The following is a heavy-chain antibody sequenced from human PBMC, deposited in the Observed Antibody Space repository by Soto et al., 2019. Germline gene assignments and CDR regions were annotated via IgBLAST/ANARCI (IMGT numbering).Heavy chain of an antibody. J-gene: IGHJ4*02. Sequence: GSLRLSCAASGFTFSNCWMHWVRQAPGKGLVWVSRISSDGSTTSYADSVKGRFTISRDNAKNTLYLQMNSLRAEDTAVYYCASLYSSAWASDYWGQGTLVIVSS. CDR2: ISSDGSTT. CDR1: GFTFSNCW. CDR3: ASLYSSAWASDY. D-gene: IGHD6-19*01. V-gene: IGHV3-74*01.